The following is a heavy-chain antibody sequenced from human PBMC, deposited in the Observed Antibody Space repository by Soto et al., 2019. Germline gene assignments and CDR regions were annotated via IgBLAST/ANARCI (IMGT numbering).Heavy chain of an antibody. V-gene: IGHV3-74*01. CDR3: ARGDDSTYYYYYMDV. D-gene: IGHD3-22*01. J-gene: IGHJ6*03. CDR2: VNSYGSRT. CDR1: GFTFSSYW. Sequence: EVQVVESGGGLVQPGGSLRLSCAASGFTFSSYWMHWVRQVPGEGLGWVSRVNSYGSRTSYADSVKGRFTISRDNAKNTLHLQMNSLRAEDTAVYYCARGDDSTYYYYYMDVWGKGTTVTVSS.